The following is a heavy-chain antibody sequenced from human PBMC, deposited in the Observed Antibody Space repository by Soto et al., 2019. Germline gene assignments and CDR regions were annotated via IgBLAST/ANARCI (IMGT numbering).Heavy chain of an antibody. CDR2: IYYSGST. Sequence: SETLSLTCTVSGGSISNYYWSWIRQPPGKGLEWIGYIYYSGSTNYNPSLKSRVTISVDTSKNHFSLKLSSVTAADTAVYYCARQYPIFDYWGQGTLVTVSS. J-gene: IGHJ4*02. CDR1: GGSISNYY. V-gene: IGHV4-59*08. CDR3: ARQYPIFDY.